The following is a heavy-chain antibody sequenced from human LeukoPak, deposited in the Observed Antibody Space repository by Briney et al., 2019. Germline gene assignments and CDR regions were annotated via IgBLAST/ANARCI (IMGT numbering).Heavy chain of an antibody. CDR2: IYYSGST. CDR1: GGSISSYY. V-gene: IGHV4-59*01. D-gene: IGHD2-2*01. Sequence: PSVTLSLTCTVSGGSISSYYWSWIRQPPGKGLEWIGYIYYSGSTNYNPSLKSRVTISVDTSKNQFSLKLSSVTAADTAVYYCARGHIVVVPAAPDYYYYGMDVWGQGTTVTVSS. J-gene: IGHJ6*02. CDR3: ARGHIVVVPAAPDYYYYGMDV.